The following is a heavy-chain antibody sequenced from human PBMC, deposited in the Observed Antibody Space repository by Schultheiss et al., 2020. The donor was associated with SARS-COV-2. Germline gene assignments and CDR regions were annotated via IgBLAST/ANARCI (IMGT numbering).Heavy chain of an antibody. Sequence: SETLSLTCAVYGGSFSGYYWSWIRQPPGKGLEWIGEINHSGSTNYNPSLKSRVTISVDTSKNQFSLKLSSVTAADTAVYYCARELYSYGQIDYWGQGTLVTVSS. V-gene: IGHV4-34*01. CDR3: ARELYSYGQIDY. CDR2: INHSGST. J-gene: IGHJ4*02. D-gene: IGHD5-18*01. CDR1: GGSFSGYY.